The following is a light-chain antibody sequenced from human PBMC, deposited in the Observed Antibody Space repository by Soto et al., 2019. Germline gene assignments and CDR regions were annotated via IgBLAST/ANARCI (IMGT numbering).Light chain of an antibody. CDR3: SSYTRSTTRV. Sequence: QSALNQPASVSGSPGQSITISCTGSSSDVGGYNYVSCYQQHPGKAPKLMIYEVSNRPSGVSIRFSGSKSVNTASLTISGIQAEDEADYYCSSYTRSTTRVFGGGTKLTVL. J-gene: IGLJ2*01. V-gene: IGLV2-14*01. CDR1: SSDVGGYNY. CDR2: EVS.